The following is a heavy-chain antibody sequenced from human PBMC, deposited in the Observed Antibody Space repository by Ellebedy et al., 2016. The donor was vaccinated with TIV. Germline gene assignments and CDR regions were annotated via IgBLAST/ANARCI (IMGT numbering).Heavy chain of an antibody. CDR3: ARAADLVVPDY. D-gene: IGHD2-2*01. V-gene: IGHV3-33*01. J-gene: IGHJ4*02. CDR1: GFTFSSYG. CDR2: IWYDGSNK. Sequence: GGSLRLXXAASGFTFSSYGMHWVRQAPGKGLEWVAVIWYDGSNKYYADSVKGRFTISRDNSKNTLYLQMNSLRAEDTAVYYCARAADLVVPDYWGQGTLVTVSS.